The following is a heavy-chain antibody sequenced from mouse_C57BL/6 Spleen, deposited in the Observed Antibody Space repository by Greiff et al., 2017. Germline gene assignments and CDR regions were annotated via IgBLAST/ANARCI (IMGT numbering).Heavy chain of an antibody. D-gene: IGHD1-1*01. V-gene: IGHV5S21*01. CDR1: GFTFSSYA. CDR2: ISSGGDYI. CDR3: ARDHGDYAMDY. J-gene: IGHJ4*01. Sequence: EVKLVESGAGLVKPGGSLKLSCAASGFTFSSYAMSWVRQTPEKRLEWVAYISSGGDYIYYADTVKGRFTISRDNDRNTLYLQMSSLKSEDTAMYYCARDHGDYAMDYWGQGTSVTVSS.